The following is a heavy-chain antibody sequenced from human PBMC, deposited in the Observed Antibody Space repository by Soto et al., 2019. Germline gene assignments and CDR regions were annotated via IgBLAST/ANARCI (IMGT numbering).Heavy chain of an antibody. Sequence: VGSLRLSCAASGFTFSSYSMNWVRQAPGKGLEWVSSISSSSSYIYYADSVKGRFTISRDNAKNSLYLQMNSLRAEDTAVYYCARDYDFWSGSHFDYWGQGTLVSVSS. CDR2: ISSSSSYI. CDR3: ARDYDFWSGSHFDY. V-gene: IGHV3-21*01. D-gene: IGHD3-3*01. J-gene: IGHJ4*02. CDR1: GFTFSSYS.